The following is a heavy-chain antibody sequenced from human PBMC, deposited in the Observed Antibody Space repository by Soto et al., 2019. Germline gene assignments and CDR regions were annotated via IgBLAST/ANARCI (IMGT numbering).Heavy chain of an antibody. J-gene: IGHJ6*02. Sequence: PGGSLRLSCAASGFTFDDYAMHWVRQAPGKGLEWVSGISWNSGSIGYADSVKGRFTISRDNANNSLYLQINSLRAEDTALYYCAKEDSSGWYYRAYSYGMDVRGQGPTVTVS. CDR2: ISWNSGSI. CDR3: AKEDSSGWYYRAYSYGMDV. D-gene: IGHD6-19*01. V-gene: IGHV3-9*01. CDR1: GFTFDDYA.